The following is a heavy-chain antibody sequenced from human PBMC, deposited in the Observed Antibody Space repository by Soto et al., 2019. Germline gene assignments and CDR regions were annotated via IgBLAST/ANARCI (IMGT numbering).Heavy chain of an antibody. Sequence: QGQLVQSGAEVKKPGASVKVSCKASGYTFTSYDINWVRQATGQGLEWMGWMNPNSGHTGYAQKFQGRVTMTRNTSITTAYLELTSLSSEDTAVYYCARELSGYFDYLCQGTLVTVSS. V-gene: IGHV1-8*01. J-gene: IGHJ4*02. CDR3: ARELSGYFDY. CDR2: MNPNSGHT. CDR1: GYTFTSYD. D-gene: IGHD2-15*01.